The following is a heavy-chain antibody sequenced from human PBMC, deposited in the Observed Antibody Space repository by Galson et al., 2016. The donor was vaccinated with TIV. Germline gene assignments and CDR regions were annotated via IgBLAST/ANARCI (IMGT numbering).Heavy chain of an antibody. J-gene: IGHJ4*02. D-gene: IGHD2-2*02. Sequence: SLRLSCAATGFSFSSYEMNWVRQAPGKGLEWVSYIIESGRTIYYADSVKGRFTISRDNAKNSLYPQMNSLRAEDTAVYYCARGRGYCSTTSCYTDYWGQGTLVTVSS. CDR2: IIESGRTI. CDR3: ARGRGYCSTTSCYTDY. CDR1: GFSFSSYE. V-gene: IGHV3-48*03.